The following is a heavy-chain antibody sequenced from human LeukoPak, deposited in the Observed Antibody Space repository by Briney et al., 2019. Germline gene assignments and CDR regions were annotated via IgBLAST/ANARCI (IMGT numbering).Heavy chain of an antibody. J-gene: IGHJ4*02. CDR1: GYTFTGYY. D-gene: IGHD1-26*01. V-gene: IGHV1-69*04. CDR2: IIPILGIA. Sequence: ASVKVSCKASGYTFTGYYMHWVRQAPGQGLEWMGRIIPILGIANYAQKFQGRVTITADKSTSTAYMELSSLRSEDTAVYYCARGAYSGSYVLDYWGQGTLVTVSS. CDR3: ARGAYSGSYVLDY.